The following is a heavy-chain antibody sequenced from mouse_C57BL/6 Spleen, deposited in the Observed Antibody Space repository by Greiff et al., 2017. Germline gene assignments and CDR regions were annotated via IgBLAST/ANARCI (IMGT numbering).Heavy chain of an antibody. J-gene: IGHJ1*03. CDR1: GYTFTDYN. CDR3: AASRGVTTKDWYFDV. D-gene: IGHD2-2*01. V-gene: IGHV1-18*01. CDR2: INPNNGGT. Sequence: VHVKPSGPELVKPGASVKIPCKASGYTFTDYNMDWVKQSHGKSLEWIGDINPNNGGTIYNQKFKGKATLTVDKSSSTAYMELRSLTSEDTAVYYCAASRGVTTKDWYFDVWGTGTTVTVSS.